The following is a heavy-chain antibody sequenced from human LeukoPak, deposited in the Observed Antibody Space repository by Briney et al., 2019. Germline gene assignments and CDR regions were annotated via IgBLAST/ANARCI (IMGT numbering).Heavy chain of an antibody. Sequence: ASVKVSCKASGGTFSSYAISWVRQAPGQGLEWMGRIIPIFGTANYAQKFQGRVTITTDESTSTAYMELSSLRSEDTAAYYCARDTSPFGVAPFDYWGQGTLVTVSS. CDR1: GGTFSSYA. J-gene: IGHJ4*02. CDR3: ARDTSPFGVAPFDY. CDR2: IIPIFGTA. D-gene: IGHD3-3*01. V-gene: IGHV1-69*05.